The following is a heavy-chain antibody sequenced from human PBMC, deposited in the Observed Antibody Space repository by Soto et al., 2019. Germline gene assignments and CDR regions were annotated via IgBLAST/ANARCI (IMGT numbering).Heavy chain of an antibody. J-gene: IGHJ4*02. CDR2: IRGGGGGT. CDR3: AKGDALAVAGTPLDY. D-gene: IGHD6-19*01. CDR1: GFTFSSYA. V-gene: IGHV3-23*01. Sequence: EVQLLESGGGLVKPGGSRRLSCAASGFTFSSYAMSWVGQAPGKGRGWVSAIRGGGGGTYYADSVKGRFTISRDNSKNTLYLQMNSLRAEDTAVYYCAKGDALAVAGTPLDYWGQGTLVTVSS.